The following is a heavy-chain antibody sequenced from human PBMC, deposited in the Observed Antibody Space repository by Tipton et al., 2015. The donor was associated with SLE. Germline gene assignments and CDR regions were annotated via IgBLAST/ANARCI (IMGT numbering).Heavy chain of an antibody. CDR3: ARQGAVAGFDN. Sequence: LRLSCNVSADSISNYYWNWIRQSPGKGLEWIGYIYSTGNTNYNPSLASRVTISLDTAKNQFSLKLSSVTAADTTVYYCARQGAVAGFDNWGQGTLVTVSS. CDR2: IYSTGNT. D-gene: IGHD6-19*01. J-gene: IGHJ4*02. CDR1: ADSISNYY. V-gene: IGHV4-4*08.